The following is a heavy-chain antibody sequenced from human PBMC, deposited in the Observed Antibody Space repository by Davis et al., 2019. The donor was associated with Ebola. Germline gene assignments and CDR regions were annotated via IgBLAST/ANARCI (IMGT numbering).Heavy chain of an antibody. CDR2: IYYSGST. V-gene: IGHV4-59*01. Sequence: MPSETLSLTCAVYGGSFSGYYWSWIRQPPGKGLEWIGYIYYSGSTNYNPSLKSRVTISVDTSKNQFSLKLSSVTAADTAVYYCARDVTNWGQGTLVTVSS. J-gene: IGHJ4*02. CDR1: GGSFSGYY. D-gene: IGHD1-14*01. CDR3: ARDVTN.